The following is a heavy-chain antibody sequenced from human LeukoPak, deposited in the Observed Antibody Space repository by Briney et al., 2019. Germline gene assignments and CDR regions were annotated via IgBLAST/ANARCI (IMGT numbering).Heavy chain of an antibody. J-gene: IGHJ3*02. Sequence: SETLSLTCSVSAGSISSSSYDWGCLRQPPGRGLGWNGSICCRGSTYYNPSLKSRVTISVDTSKNQFSLQLSSVTAADTAVYYCARLGPFYGSGSYSAFDIWGQGTMVTVSS. CDR1: AGSISSSSYD. CDR2: ICCRGST. V-gene: IGHV4-39*01. CDR3: ARLGPFYGSGSYSAFDI. D-gene: IGHD3-10*01.